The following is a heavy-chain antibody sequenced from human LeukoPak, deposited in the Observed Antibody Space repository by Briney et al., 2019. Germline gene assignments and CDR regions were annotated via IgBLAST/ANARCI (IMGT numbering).Heavy chain of an antibody. CDR1: GYTFTRYE. CDR3: ARGVRWLPMGVY. Sequence: EASVKVSCKASGYTFTRYEINWVRQATGQGVERMGCIIPKCSNTDSPQNSQRRLTMTRNTSIRTPYMELSSLRSEDTAVYYCARGVRWLPMGVYWGQGTLVTVSS. V-gene: IGHV1-8*01. CDR2: IIPKCSNT. D-gene: IGHD5-24*01. J-gene: IGHJ4*02.